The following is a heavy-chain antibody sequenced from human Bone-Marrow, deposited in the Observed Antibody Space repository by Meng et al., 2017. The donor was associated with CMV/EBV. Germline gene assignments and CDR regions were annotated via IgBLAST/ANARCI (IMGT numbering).Heavy chain of an antibody. CDR1: FSHAW. D-gene: IGHD2-2*01. CDR3: TTGGYCSSTSCYSRDY. CDR2: IKSKTDGGTT. V-gene: IGHV3-15*01. J-gene: IGHJ4*02. Sequence: FSHAWRRWVRHAPGKGLEWVGRIKSKTDGGTTDYAAPVKGRFTISRDDSKNTLYLQMNSLKTEDTAVYYCTTGGYCSSTSCYSRDYWGQGTLVTVSS.